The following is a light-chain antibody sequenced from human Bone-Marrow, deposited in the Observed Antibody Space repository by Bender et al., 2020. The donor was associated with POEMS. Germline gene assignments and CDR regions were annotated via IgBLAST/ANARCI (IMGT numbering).Light chain of an antibody. CDR3: SSYTMTNTLV. V-gene: IGLV1-40*01. CDR2: GNH. CDR1: SSNIGAGYD. J-gene: IGLJ3*02. Sequence: QSVLTQPPSVSGAPGQRVTISCTGTSSNIGAGYDVHWYQLLPGTAPKLLIFGNHNRPSGVPDRFSGSKSGTSASLTISGLQAEDEADYYCSSYTMTNTLVFGGGTRLTVL.